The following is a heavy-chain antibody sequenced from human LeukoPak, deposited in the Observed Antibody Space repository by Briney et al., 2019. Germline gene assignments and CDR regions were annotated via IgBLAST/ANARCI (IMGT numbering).Heavy chain of an antibody. Sequence: KPSETLSLTCAVYGGSFSGYYWSWIRQPPGKGLEWIGETNHSGSTNYNPSLKSRVTISVDTSKNQFSLKLSSVTAADTAVYYCARVRHYYGSGSYQSFDYWGQGTLVTVSS. CDR1: GGSFSGYY. V-gene: IGHV4-34*01. D-gene: IGHD3-10*01. CDR3: ARVRHYYGSGSYQSFDY. CDR2: TNHSGST. J-gene: IGHJ4*02.